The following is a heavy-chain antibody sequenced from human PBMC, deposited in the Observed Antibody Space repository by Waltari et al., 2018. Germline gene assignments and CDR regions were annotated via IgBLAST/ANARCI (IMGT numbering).Heavy chain of an antibody. Sequence: QVQLQQWGAGLLKPSETLSLTCAVYGGSFSGYYWSWIRQPPGKGLEWIGEINHSGSTNYIPSLKRRVTISVDTSKNQFSLKLSSVTAADTAVYYCARDGGNVYWYFDLWGRGTLVTVSS. D-gene: IGHD2-15*01. CDR3: ARDGGNVYWYFDL. CDR1: GGSFSGYY. V-gene: IGHV4-34*01. CDR2: INHSGST. J-gene: IGHJ2*01.